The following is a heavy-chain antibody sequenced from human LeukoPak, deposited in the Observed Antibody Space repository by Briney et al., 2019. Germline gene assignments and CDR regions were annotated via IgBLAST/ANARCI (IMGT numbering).Heavy chain of an antibody. D-gene: IGHD6-13*01. J-gene: IGHJ1*01. V-gene: IGHV4-39*07. CDR2: FYYSGST. CDR3: ARHVPYSSSWFPEYFQH. CDR1: GGSISSYY. Sequence: SETLSLTCTVSGGSISSYYWGWIRQPPGKGLEWIGSFYYSGSTYYNPSLKSRVTISVDTSKNQFSLKLSSVTAADTAVYYCARHVPYSSSWFPEYFQHWGQGTLVTVSS.